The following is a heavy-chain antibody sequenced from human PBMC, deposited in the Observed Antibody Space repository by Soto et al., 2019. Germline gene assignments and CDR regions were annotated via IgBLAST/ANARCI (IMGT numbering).Heavy chain of an antibody. Sequence: EVQLVESGGGLVKPGGSLRLSCAASGFTFRSYSMNWVRQAPVKGLEWVSSISNSSSYIYYADSVKGRLTISRDNAKNSLYRQMTSLRAEDTAVYYCAIVQGDSFDYWGQGTLVTVSS. J-gene: IGHJ4*02. D-gene: IGHD2-21*02. CDR1: GFTFRSYS. CDR2: ISNSSSYI. CDR3: AIVQGDSFDY. V-gene: IGHV3-21*01.